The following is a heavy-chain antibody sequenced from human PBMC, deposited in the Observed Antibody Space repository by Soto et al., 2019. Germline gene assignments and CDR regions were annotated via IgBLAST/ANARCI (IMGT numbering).Heavy chain of an antibody. D-gene: IGHD5-12*01. CDR2: IIPIFGTA. CDR3: ARHGYNKGWFAH. V-gene: IGHV1-69*06. Sequence: QVQLVQPGAEVKKPGSSVKVSCKASGGTFSSYAISWVRQAPGQGLEWMGGIIPIFGTANYAQKFQGRVTITADKCTSTAYMELSSLRSEDKAVYYCARHGYNKGWFAHWGQGTLVTVSS. CDR1: GGTFSSYA. J-gene: IGHJ5*02.